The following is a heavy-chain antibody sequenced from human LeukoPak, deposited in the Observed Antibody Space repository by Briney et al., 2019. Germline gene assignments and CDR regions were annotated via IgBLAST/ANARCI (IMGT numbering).Heavy chain of an antibody. CDR3: ARGTKPEKPKMPFTMVRGVLDY. CDR1: GGSISSGGYS. CDR2: IYHSGST. J-gene: IGHJ4*02. V-gene: IGHV4-30-2*01. D-gene: IGHD3-10*01. Sequence: PSQTLSLTCAVSGGSISSGGYSWSWIRQPPGKGLEWIGYIYHSGSTYYNPSLKSRVTISVDTSKNQFSLKLSSVTAADTAVYYCARGTKPEKPKMPFTMVRGVLDYWGQGTLVTVSS.